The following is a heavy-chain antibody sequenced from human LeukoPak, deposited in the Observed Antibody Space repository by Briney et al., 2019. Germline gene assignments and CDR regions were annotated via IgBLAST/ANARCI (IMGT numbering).Heavy chain of an antibody. CDR1: GGSISSYY. CDR3: ARSIIAVAGAFDI. V-gene: IGHV4-4*09. J-gene: IGHJ3*02. Sequence: AETLSLTCTVSGGSISSYYGSWIRQPPGKGLEWIGYIYTSGSTNYNPSLKSRVTISVDTSKNQFSLKLSSVTAADTAVYYCARSIIAVAGAFDIWGQGTMVTVSS. D-gene: IGHD6-19*01. CDR2: IYTSGST.